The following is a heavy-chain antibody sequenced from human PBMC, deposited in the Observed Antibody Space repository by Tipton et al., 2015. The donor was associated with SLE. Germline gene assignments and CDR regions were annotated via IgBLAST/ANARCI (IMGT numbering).Heavy chain of an antibody. CDR2: IYYGGST. CDR3: ARSTTLQGRTGV. CDR1: NGYISSYY. V-gene: IGHV4-59*08. Sequence: TLSLTCTVSNGYISSYYWSWIRRPPGGGLEWIGYIYYGGSTKYNPSLKSRLTVSVDTSKNQFSLKLNSVTAADTAVYYCARSTTLQGRTGVWGQGTTVTVSS. J-gene: IGHJ6*02. D-gene: IGHD1-1*01.